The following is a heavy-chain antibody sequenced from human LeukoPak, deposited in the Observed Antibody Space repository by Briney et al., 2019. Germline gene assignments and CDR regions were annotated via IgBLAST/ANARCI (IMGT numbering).Heavy chain of an antibody. D-gene: IGHD6-19*01. CDR1: GYTFTGYH. Sequence: GASVKVSCKASGYTFTGYHMHWVRQAPGQGLEWRGIINPSGGSTTYAEKFQGRVTITRDTSTSTVYMELSSLRSEDTAVYYCARDSLRTAIAMAGGNWFDPWGQGTLVTVSS. CDR3: ARDSLRTAIAMAGGNWFDP. CDR2: INPSGGST. V-gene: IGHV1-46*01. J-gene: IGHJ5*02.